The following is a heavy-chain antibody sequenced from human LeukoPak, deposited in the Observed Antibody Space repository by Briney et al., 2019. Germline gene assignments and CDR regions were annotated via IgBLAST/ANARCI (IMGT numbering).Heavy chain of an antibody. CDR3: ARGRRSSWYASGGSSYFDY. D-gene: IGHD6-13*01. J-gene: IGHJ4*02. CDR1: GGTFSNYA. V-gene: IGHV1-8*02. Sequence: ASVKVSCKASGGTFSNYAINWVRQATGQGLEWMGWMNPNSGNTGYAQKFQGRVTMTRNTSISTAYMELSSLRSEDTAVYYCARGRRSSWYASGGSSYFDYWGQGTLVTVSS. CDR2: MNPNSGNT.